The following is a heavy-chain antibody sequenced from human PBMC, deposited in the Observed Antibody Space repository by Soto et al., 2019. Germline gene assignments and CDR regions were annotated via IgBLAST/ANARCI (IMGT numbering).Heavy chain of an antibody. CDR3: ATQNSSSWYGYFDY. CDR1: AYSISSDYY. D-gene: IGHD6-13*01. Sequence: SETLSLTCAVSAYSISSDYYWGWIRQPPGKGLEWIGSLFHTGSTYYNPSLKSRVTISVDTSKNQFSLNLTSVTAADTAVYYCATQNSSSWYGYFDYWGQGPLVTVSS. V-gene: IGHV4-38-2*01. J-gene: IGHJ4*02. CDR2: LFHTGST.